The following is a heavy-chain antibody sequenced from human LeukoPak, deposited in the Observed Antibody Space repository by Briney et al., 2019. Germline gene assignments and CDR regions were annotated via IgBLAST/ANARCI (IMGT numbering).Heavy chain of an antibody. J-gene: IGHJ4*02. D-gene: IGHD2-2*01. V-gene: IGHV4-39*07. CDR2: IYYSGST. CDR1: GGSISSSSYY. CDR3: ARATIVVVPAARGRRGFGFDY. Sequence: SQTLSLTCTVSGGSISSSSYYWGWIRQPPGKGLEWIGSIYYSGSTYYNPSLKSRVTISVDTSKNQFSLKLSSVTAADTAVYYCARATIVVVPAARGRRGFGFDYWGQGTLVTVSS.